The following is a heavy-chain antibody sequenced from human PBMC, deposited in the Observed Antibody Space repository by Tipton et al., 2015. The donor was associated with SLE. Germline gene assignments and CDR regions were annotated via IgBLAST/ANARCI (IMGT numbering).Heavy chain of an antibody. Sequence: LSLTCTVSGGSISSSSYYWGWIRQPPGKGLEWGSVIYSGGSTYYADSVKGRFTISRDNSKNTLYLQMSTLRAEDTAVYYCAKPLYGDYEGFDIWGQGTMVTVSS. CDR2: IYSGGST. D-gene: IGHD4-17*01. CDR3: AKPLYGDYEGFDI. J-gene: IGHJ3*02. V-gene: IGHV3-53*01. CDR1: GGSISSSSYY.